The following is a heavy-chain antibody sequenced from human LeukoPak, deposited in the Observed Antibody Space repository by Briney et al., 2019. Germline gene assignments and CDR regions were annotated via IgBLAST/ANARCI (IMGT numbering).Heavy chain of an antibody. V-gene: IGHV4-59*08. J-gene: IGHJ4*02. Sequence: SETLSLTCTVSGGXISGHYWSWIRQPPGKGLEWTGYIYYSGSTNYNPSLKSRVTISVDTSKNQFSLKLSSVTAADTAVYYCARLSGSPSKFDYWGQGTLVTVFS. CDR2: IYYSGST. CDR1: GGXISGHY. CDR3: ARLSGSPSKFDY. D-gene: IGHD1-26*01.